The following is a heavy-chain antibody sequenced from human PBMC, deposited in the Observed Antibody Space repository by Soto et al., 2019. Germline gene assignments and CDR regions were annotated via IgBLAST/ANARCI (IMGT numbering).Heavy chain of an antibody. J-gene: IGHJ6*02. D-gene: IGHD6-19*01. CDR1: GFTFSSYG. CDR2: ISYDGSNK. CDR3: AKDTAVALFSYYYYGMDV. Sequence: GGSLRHSCAASGFTFSSYGMHWVRQAPGKGLEWVAVISYDGSNKYYADSVKGRFTISRDNSKNTLYPQMNSLRAEDTAVYYCAKDTAVALFSYYYYGMDVWGQGTTVTVSS. V-gene: IGHV3-30*18.